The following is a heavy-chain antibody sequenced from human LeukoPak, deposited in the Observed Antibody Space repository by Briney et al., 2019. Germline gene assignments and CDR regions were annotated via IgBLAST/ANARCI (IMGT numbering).Heavy chain of an antibody. V-gene: IGHV3-23*01. Sequence: GGSLRLSCAASGFTFSTYAMAWVRQAPGKRLEWVSAIGGSGGTTYTADSVKGRFTISRDNSKNTLFLQMNSLRVEDTALYYCARDGEGSGSSWVITHDYWGQGALVTVSS. CDR3: ARDGEGSGSSWVITHDY. J-gene: IGHJ4*02. D-gene: IGHD3-10*01. CDR1: GFTFSTYA. CDR2: IGGSGGTT.